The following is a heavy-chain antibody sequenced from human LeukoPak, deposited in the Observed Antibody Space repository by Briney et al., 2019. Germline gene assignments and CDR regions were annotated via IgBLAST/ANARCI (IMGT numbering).Heavy chain of an antibody. CDR3: ANSDYSNYLDY. CDR2: ISYDGSNK. Sequence: PGGSLRLSCAASGFTFSSYGMHWVRQAPGKGLEWVAVISYDGSNKYYADSVKGRFTISRDNSKNTLYLQMNSLRAEDTAVYYCANSDYSNYLDYWGQGTLVTVSS. D-gene: IGHD4-11*01. CDR1: GFTFSSYG. J-gene: IGHJ4*02. V-gene: IGHV3-30*18.